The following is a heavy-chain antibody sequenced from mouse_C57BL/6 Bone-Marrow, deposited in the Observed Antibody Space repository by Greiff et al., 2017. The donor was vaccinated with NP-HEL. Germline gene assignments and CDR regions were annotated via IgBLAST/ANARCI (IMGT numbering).Heavy chain of an antibody. CDR2: ISNLAYSI. V-gene: IGHV5-15*01. CDR3: ARHAGPYAMDY. Sequence: EVKLVESGGGLVQPGGSLKLSCAASGFTFSDYGMAWVRQAPRKGPEWVAFISNLAYSIYYADTVTGRFTISRENAKNPLYLEMSSLRSEDTAMYYCARHAGPYAMDYWGQGTSVTVSS. J-gene: IGHJ4*01. CDR1: GFTFSDYG.